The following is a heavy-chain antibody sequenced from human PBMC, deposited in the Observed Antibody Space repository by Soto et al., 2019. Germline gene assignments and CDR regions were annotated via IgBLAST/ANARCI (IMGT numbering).Heavy chain of an antibody. J-gene: IGHJ4*02. CDR3: ARLAYYYGSGSYQSDY. CDR2: MNPNSGNT. D-gene: IGHD3-10*01. CDR1: GYTFTSYD. Sequence: QVQLVQSGAEVKKPGASVKVSCKASGYTFTSYDINWVRQATGQGLEWMGWMNPNSGNTGYAQKFQGRVTMTRNTSISTAYMELSSLRSEDTAVYYCARLAYYYGSGSYQSDYWGQGTLVTVSS. V-gene: IGHV1-8*01.